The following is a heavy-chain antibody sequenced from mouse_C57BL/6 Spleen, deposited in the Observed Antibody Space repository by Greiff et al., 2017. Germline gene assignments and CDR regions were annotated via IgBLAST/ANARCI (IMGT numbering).Heavy chain of an antibody. CDR2: IWSGGST. V-gene: IGHV2-2*01. J-gene: IGHJ3*01. D-gene: IGHD1-1*01. Sequence: VKLQESGPGLVQPSQSLSITCTVSGFSLTSYGVHWVRQSPGKGLEWLGVIWSGGSTDYNAAFISRLSISKDNSKSQVFFKMNSLQADDTAIYYCARNYGSSYQAWFAYWGQGTLVTVSA. CDR3: ARNYGSSYQAWFAY. CDR1: GFSLTSYG.